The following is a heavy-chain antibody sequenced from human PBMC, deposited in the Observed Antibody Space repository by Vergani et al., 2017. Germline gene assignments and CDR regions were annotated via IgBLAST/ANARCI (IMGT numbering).Heavy chain of an antibody. CDR1: GDSIISRSYY. CDR2: IYNSVNG. J-gene: IGHJ2*01. CDR3: ASGKYYSDSTSHFRGRYFDV. Sequence: QMQLQESGPGLVKASETLSLTCTVSGDSIISRSYYWGWIRQPPGKGLEWIGSIYNSVNGDSSSSLKSRVTISADTSKNQFSLRLTSVPAADTAVYYCASGKYYSDSTSHFRGRYFDVWGRGTLVTVPS. D-gene: IGHD3-16*01. V-gene: IGHV4-39*01.